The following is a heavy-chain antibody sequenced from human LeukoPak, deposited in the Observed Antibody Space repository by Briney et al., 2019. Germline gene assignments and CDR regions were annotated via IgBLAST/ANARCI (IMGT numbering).Heavy chain of an antibody. Sequence: QAGGSLRLSCAASGFTFNYDAISWVRQAPGKGLEWVSSVRGSGGSTYYSDPVRGRFTISRDISKNTVYLQMNSLRAEDTAMYYCAKDDKGDFYFDYWGQGTLVTVSS. CDR2: VRGSGGST. V-gene: IGHV3-23*01. CDR1: GFTFNYDA. D-gene: IGHD3-16*01. J-gene: IGHJ4*02. CDR3: AKDDKGDFYFDY.